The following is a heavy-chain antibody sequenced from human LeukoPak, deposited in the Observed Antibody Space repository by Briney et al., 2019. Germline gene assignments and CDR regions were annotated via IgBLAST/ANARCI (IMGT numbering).Heavy chain of an antibody. CDR1: GGSISSGGYY. CDR2: IYYSGST. D-gene: IGHD1-7*01. V-gene: IGHV4-31*03. CDR3: ARDAVTGVTGTTAWFDP. Sequence: SETLSLTCTVSGGSISSGGYYWSWIRQHPGKGLEWIGYIYYSGSTYYNPSLKSRVIISVDTSKNQFSLKLSSVTAADTAVYYCARDAVTGVTGTTAWFDPWGQGTLVTVSS. J-gene: IGHJ5*02.